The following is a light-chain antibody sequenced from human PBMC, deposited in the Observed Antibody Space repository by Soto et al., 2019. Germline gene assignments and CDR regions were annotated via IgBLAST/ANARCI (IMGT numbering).Light chain of an antibody. J-gene: IGLJ3*02. CDR3: QSYDNSLSGSWV. V-gene: IGLV1-44*01. CDR1: RPNIGTNS. CDR2: GNS. Sequence: QSVLTQPPSTSGTPGQRVTISCSGSRPNIGTNSVNWYQQVPGTAPKLLIYGNSNRPSGVPDRFSGSKSGTSASLAINGLQAEDEAHYYCQSYDNSLSGSWVFGGGTKLTVL.